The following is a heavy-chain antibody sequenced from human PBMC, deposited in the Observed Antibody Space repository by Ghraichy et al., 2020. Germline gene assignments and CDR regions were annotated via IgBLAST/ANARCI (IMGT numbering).Heavy chain of an antibody. CDR3: AKQFLDAN. V-gene: IGHV3-23*01. D-gene: IGHD2-21*01. Sequence: GGSLRLSCAASGFTFSNYAMNWVRQVPGKGLQWISAISENGENTHYADSVTGRFSVSRDNSKNTLYLQMSSLRAEDTAVYHCAKQFLDANWGQGTLVTVSS. CDR1: GFTFSNYA. J-gene: IGHJ4*02. CDR2: ISENGENT.